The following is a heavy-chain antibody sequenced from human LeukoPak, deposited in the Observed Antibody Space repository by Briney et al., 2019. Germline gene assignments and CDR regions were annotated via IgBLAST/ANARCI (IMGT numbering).Heavy chain of an antibody. V-gene: IGHV3-9*01. Sequence: GGSQRLSCAASGFTFDDYAMHWVRQAPGKGLEWVSGISWNSGSIGYADSVKGRFTISRDNAKNSLYLQMNSLRAEDTALYYCAKDLSQQLGMDVWGKGTTVTISS. CDR3: AKDLSQQLGMDV. J-gene: IGHJ6*03. CDR1: GFTFDDYA. CDR2: ISWNSGSI. D-gene: IGHD6-13*01.